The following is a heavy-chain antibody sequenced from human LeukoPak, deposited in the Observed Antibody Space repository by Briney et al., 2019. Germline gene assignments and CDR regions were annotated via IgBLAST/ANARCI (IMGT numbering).Heavy chain of an antibody. CDR3: ARDWSGYDFSYYMDV. CDR2: ISYDGSNK. V-gene: IGHV3-30*01. CDR1: GFTFSSYA. J-gene: IGHJ6*03. D-gene: IGHD5-12*01. Sequence: QPGGSLRLSCAASGFTFSSYAMSWVRQSPGKGLEWVAVISYDGSNKYYADSVKGRFTISRDNSKNTLYLQMNSLRAEDTAVYYCARDWSGYDFSYYMDVWGKGTTVTVSS.